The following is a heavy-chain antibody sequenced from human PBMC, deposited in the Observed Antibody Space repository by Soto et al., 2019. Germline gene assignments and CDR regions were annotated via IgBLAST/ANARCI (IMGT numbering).Heavy chain of an antibody. J-gene: IGHJ4*02. D-gene: IGHD6-19*01. CDR1: GFTFSSYS. CDR3: VGWYNFDY. CDR2: ISSSSGTI. V-gene: IGHV3-48*02. Sequence: EVQLVESGGGLVQPGGSLRLSCAASGFTFSSYSMNWVRQAPGEGLEWVSYISSSSGTIYYADSVKGRLTISRNNAKNSLYLQMNSRRDEDTAVYYCVGWYNFDYWGQGTLVTVSS.